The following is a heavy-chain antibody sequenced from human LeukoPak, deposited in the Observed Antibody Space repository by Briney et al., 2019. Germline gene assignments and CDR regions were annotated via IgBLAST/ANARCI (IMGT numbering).Heavy chain of an antibody. CDR2: IKKDGSDK. CDR1: GFTFSSYW. J-gene: IGHJ4*02. V-gene: IGHV3-7*03. D-gene: IGHD4-17*01. CDR3: ARDFELGDENDC. Sequence: PGGSLRLSCAASGFTFSSYWMSWVRQAPGRGLEWVANIKKDGSDKFYVDSVKGRFTISRDNGKDSLYLQMNSLRVEDTAVYYCARDFELGDENDCWGQGALVTVSS.